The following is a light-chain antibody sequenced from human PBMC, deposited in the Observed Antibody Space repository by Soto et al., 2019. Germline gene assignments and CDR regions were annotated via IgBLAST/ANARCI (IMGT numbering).Light chain of an antibody. CDR1: SSDIGAGYD. CDR2: VNN. V-gene: IGLV1-40*01. J-gene: IGLJ1*01. Sequence: QSVLTQPPSVSGAPGQRVTISCTGSSSDIGAGYDVHWYQQLPGTAPKLLIYVNNKRPSGVPDRFSGSRSGTSASLAITGLQAEEEADYYCQSYDSSLSGSIFRTGTKVTVL. CDR3: QSYDSSLSGSI.